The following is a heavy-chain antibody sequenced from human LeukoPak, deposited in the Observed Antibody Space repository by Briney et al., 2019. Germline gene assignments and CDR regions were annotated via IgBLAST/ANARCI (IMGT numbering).Heavy chain of an antibody. CDR2: ISAYNGNT. D-gene: IGHD3-3*01. V-gene: IGHV1-18*01. CDR3: ARDSITIFGVVIESSDAFDI. J-gene: IGHJ3*02. Sequence: ASVKVSCKASGYTFTNYGISWVRQAPGQGLEWMGWISAYNGNTNYAQKLQGRVTMTTDTSTSTAYMELRSLRSDDTAVYYCARDSITIFGVVIESSDAFDIWGQGTMVTVSS. CDR1: GYTFTNYG.